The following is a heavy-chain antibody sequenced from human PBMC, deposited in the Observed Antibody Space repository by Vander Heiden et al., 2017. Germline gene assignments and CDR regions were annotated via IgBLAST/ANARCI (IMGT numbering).Heavy chain of an antibody. D-gene: IGHD5-12*01. J-gene: IGHJ5*02. Sequence: EVQLLESGGGVAPTGGSLRRPCAASGFTFSSYAMSWVRQAPGKGLEWVSAISGSGGSTYYADSVKGRFTISRDNSKNTLYLQMNSLRAEDTAVYYCAKATIQGWFDPWGQGTLVTVSS. CDR2: ISGSGGST. CDR3: AKATIQGWFDP. V-gene: IGHV3-23*01. CDR1: GFTFSSYA.